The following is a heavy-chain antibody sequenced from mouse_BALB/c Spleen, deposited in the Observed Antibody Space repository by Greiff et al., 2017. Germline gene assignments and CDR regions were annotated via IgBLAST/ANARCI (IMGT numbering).Heavy chain of an antibody. CDR1: GFSLTSYG. J-gene: IGHJ3*01. V-gene: IGHV2-9*02. CDR2: IWAGGST. Sequence: VQLVESGPGLVAPSQSLSITCTVSGFSLTSYGVHWVRQPPGKGLEWLGVIWAGGSTNYNSALMSRLSISKDNSKSQVFLKMNSLQTDDTAMYYCARDYTYGPWFAYWGQGTLVTVSA. D-gene: IGHD5-1-1*01. CDR3: ARDYTYGPWFAY.